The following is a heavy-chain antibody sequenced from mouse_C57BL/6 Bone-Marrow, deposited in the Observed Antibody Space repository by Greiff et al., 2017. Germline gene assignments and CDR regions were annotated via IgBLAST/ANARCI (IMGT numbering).Heavy chain of an antibody. J-gene: IGHJ3*01. CDR3: ARFRLRRGFAY. D-gene: IGHD2-4*01. CDR2: IDPSDSYT. Sequence: QVQLQQPGAELVKPGASVKLSCKASGYTFTSYWMQWVKQRPGQGLEWIGEIDPSDSYTNYNQKFKGKATLTVDTSSSTAYMQLSSLTSEDSAVYYCARFRLRRGFAYWGQGTLVTVSA. CDR1: GYTFTSYW. V-gene: IGHV1-50*01.